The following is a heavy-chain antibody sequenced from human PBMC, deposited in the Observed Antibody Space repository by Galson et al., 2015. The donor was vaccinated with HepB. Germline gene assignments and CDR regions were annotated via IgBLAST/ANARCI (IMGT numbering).Heavy chain of an antibody. D-gene: IGHD3-22*01. Sequence: SLRLSCAASGFTFSDYYMSWIRQAPGKGLEWVSYISSSSSYTNYADSVKGRFTISRDNAKNSLYLQMNSLRAEDTAVYYCARDPRPSYYYDSSGAYNFGYWGQGTLVTVSS. J-gene: IGHJ4*02. CDR2: ISSSSSYT. V-gene: IGHV3-11*06. CDR1: GFTFSDYY. CDR3: ARDPRPSYYYDSSGAYNFGY.